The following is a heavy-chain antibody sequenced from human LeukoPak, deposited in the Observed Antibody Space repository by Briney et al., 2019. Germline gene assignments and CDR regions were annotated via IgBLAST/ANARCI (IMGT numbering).Heavy chain of an antibody. J-gene: IGHJ4*02. V-gene: IGHV3-30*04. CDR3: ARVGRWGTTAGHFDY. CDR2: ILYDGSNT. CDR1: GFTFSSYA. D-gene: IGHD6-13*01. Sequence: GGSLRLSCTASGFTFSSYAMHWVRQAPGQGLEWVAVILYDGSNTYYADYVKGRFTISRDNSKNTLYLQMNSLRAEDTAVYYCARVGRWGTTAGHFDYWGQGTLVTVSS.